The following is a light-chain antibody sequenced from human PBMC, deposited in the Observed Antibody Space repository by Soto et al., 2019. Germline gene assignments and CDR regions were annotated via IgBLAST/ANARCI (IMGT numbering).Light chain of an antibody. CDR2: AAS. Sequence: DIQMTQSPSSLSASVGARVTITCRATDFVCSELAWYQQRPGKAPKTLIYAASTLQSGVPARFSGSGSGTHFTLTISSLQPEDFATYYCQQDSSFPLSFGQGTRVDIK. CDR1: DFVCSE. J-gene: IGKJ3*01. CDR3: QQDSSFPLS. V-gene: IGKV1D-16*01.